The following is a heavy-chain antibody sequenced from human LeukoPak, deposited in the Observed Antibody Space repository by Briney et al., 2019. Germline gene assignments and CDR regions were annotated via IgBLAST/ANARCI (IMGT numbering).Heavy chain of an antibody. J-gene: IGHJ4*02. CDR1: GFTFSSYE. Sequence: GGSLRLSCAASGFTFSSYEMNWVRQAPGKGLEWVSYISSSGSTIHYADSVKGRFTISRDNAKNSLYLQMNTLRAEDTAMYYCAKHQPGQRVVDYWGQGTLVTVSS. CDR3: AKHQPGQRVVDY. CDR2: ISSSGSTI. D-gene: IGHD2-8*02. V-gene: IGHV3-48*03.